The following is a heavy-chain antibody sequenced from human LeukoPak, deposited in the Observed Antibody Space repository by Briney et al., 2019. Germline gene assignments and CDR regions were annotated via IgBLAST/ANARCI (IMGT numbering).Heavy chain of an antibody. V-gene: IGHV3-74*01. J-gene: IGHJ5*02. Sequence: GGSLRLSCAASGFTFSRYWMHWVRQAPGKGLVWVSFIRSDGSTTYADSVKGRFTISRDNAKNTLYLQMNSLRAEDTAVYYCAKDVSWNWFDPWGQGTLVTVSS. CDR2: IRSDGSTT. CDR1: GFTFSRYW. CDR3: AKDVSWNWFDP. D-gene: IGHD2-15*01.